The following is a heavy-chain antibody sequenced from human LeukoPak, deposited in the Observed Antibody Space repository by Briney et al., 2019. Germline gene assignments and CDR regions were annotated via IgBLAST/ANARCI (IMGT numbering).Heavy chain of an antibody. CDR2: IYTSGST. CDR1: GGSISSYY. J-gene: IGHJ3*02. CDR3: ARLRGGSYGGRAFDI. Sequence: SETLSLTCTVSGGSISSYYWSWIRQPPGKGLEWIGYIYTSGSTNYNPSLKSRVTISVDTSKNQFSLKLSSVTAADTAVYYCARLRGGSYGGRAFDIWGQGTMVTVSS. V-gene: IGHV4-4*09. D-gene: IGHD1-26*01.